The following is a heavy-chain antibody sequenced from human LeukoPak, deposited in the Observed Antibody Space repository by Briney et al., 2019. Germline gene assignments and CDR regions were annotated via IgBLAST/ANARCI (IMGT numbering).Heavy chain of an antibody. J-gene: IGHJ4*02. Sequence: ASVKVSCKASGGTFSSYAISWVRQAPGQGLEWMGWMNPNSGNTGYAQKFQGRVTMTRNTSISTAYMELSSLRSEDTAVYYCARGARYCSGGSCYLYWGQGTLVTVSS. CDR3: ARGARYCSGGSCYLY. D-gene: IGHD2-15*01. V-gene: IGHV1-8*02. CDR2: MNPNSGNT. CDR1: GGTFSSYA.